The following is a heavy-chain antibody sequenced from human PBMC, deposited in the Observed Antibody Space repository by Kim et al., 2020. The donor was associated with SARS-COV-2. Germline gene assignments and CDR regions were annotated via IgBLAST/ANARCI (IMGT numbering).Heavy chain of an antibody. CDR3: AKVPHGYCSGTCRVGGADV. V-gene: IGHV5-51*01. CDR1: GYSFSTNW. Sequence: GESLKISCKGSGYSFSTNWIGWVRQMPGKGLEWMGIIYPGDSDTRYNPTFQGQVTISADKSITTAYLQWSSLKASDTAVYYCAKVPHGYCSGTCRVGGADVWGQGTTVTVSS. CDR2: IYPGDSDT. J-gene: IGHJ6*02. D-gene: IGHD2-2*01.